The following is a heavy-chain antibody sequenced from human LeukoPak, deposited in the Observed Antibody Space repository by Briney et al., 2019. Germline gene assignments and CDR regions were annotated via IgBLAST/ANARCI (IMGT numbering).Heavy chain of an antibody. V-gene: IGHV6-1*01. CDR2: TYYRSKLYN. D-gene: IGHD7-27*01. CDR1: GDSVSSNTAA. CDR3: ARGRNWGESGFDY. J-gene: IGHJ4*02. Sequence: SQTLSLTCAISGDSVSSNTAAWSWIRQSPSRGLEWLGRTYYRSKLYNDYAVSVRGRITINPDTSKNQFSLQLNSVTPEDTAVYYCARGRNWGESGFDYWGQGTLVTVSS.